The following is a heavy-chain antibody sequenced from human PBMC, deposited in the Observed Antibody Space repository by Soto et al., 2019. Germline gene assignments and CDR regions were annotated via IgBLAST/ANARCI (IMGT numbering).Heavy chain of an antibody. CDR3: ARHSRHITMVRGVIDIFDY. D-gene: IGHD3-10*01. CDR2: MYYSGST. V-gene: IGHV4-39*01. Sequence: QLQLQESGPGLVKPSETLSLTCTVSGGSISSSSYYWGWIRQPPGKGLEWVGSMYYSGSTYYNPSRKSRVTISVDTSKNQFSLKLSSVTAADTAVYYCARHSRHITMVRGVIDIFDYWGQGTLVTVSS. J-gene: IGHJ4*02. CDR1: GGSISSSSYY.